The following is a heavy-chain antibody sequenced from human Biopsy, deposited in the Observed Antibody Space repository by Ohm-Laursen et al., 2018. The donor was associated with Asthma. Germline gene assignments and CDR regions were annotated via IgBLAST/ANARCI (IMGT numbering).Heavy chain of an antibody. J-gene: IGHJ6*02. V-gene: IGHV4-34*01. Sequence: TLSLTCAVYGGSFSSNYWSWIRQTPGKGLEWLGDTHHNGYTNYNPSLSSRPTLSVDTSKNQFSLRLTSVTAADTAVYYCARGSSSRLSQWELLVSGGKRAHSYYGMDVWGQGTTVTVSS. CDR2: THHNGYT. CDR1: GGSFSSNY. CDR3: ARGSSSRLSQWELLVSGGKRAHSYYGMDV. D-gene: IGHD1-26*01.